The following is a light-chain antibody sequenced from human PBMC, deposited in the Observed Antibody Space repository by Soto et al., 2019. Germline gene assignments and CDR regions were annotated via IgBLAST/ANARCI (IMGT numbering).Light chain of an antibody. V-gene: IGKV3-15*01. CDR2: GAS. CDR3: HQYNNWLWT. CDR1: QSVSSD. J-gene: IGKJ1*01. Sequence: EIVMTQSPGTLSVSPGERVTLSCRASQSVSSDLAWYSQRPGQAPRLLIYGASTRATGIPARFSGSGSGTAFTLTISGLQSEDFAVYFCHQYNNWLWTFGQGTRVEIK.